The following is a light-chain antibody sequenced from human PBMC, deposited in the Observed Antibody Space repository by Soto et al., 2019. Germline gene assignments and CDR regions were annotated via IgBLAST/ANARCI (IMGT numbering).Light chain of an antibody. CDR2: DAS. CDR1: HSVSSS. V-gene: IGKV3D-15*01. J-gene: IGKJ1*01. CDR3: QQYYNWPTRP. Sequence: EVVLTMSPPTLSLSHGEMAYISCKPSHSVSSSLAWYQQHPGQAPRLLINDASTRATGIPPRLSGSGSATEFTLTISSLQSEDFAVCYCQQYYNWPTRPFAQVTKV.